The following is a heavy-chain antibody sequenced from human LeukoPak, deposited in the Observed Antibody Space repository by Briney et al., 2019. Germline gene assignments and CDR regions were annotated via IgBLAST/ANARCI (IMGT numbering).Heavy chain of an antibody. CDR3: ARGNYYDSSGDAFDI. V-gene: IGHV1-18*01. CDR1: GYTFTSYG. Sequence: ASVKVSCKASGYTFTSYGISWVRQAPGQGLEWMGWISAYNGNTNYAQKLQGRVTMTTDTSTSTACMELRSLRSDDTAVYYCARGNYYDSSGDAFDIWGQGTMVTVSS. CDR2: ISAYNGNT. J-gene: IGHJ3*02. D-gene: IGHD3-22*01.